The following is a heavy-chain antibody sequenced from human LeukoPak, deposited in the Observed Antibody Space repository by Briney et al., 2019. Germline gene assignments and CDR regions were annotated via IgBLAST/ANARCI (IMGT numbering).Heavy chain of an antibody. CDR1: GYTFTSYD. CDR3: YYYYGMDV. CDR2: MNPNSGNT. Sequence: GASVKVSCKASGYTFTSYDINWVRQATGQGLEWMGWMNPNSGNTGYAQKFQGRVTMTRNTSISAEDTDVYYCARGSDYGGNPYYYYGMDVWGQGTTVTVSS. J-gene: IGHJ6*02. D-gene: IGHD4-23*01. V-gene: IGHV1-8*01.